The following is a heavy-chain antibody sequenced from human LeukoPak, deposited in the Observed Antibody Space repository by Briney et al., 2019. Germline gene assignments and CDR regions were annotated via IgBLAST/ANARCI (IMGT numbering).Heavy chain of an antibody. D-gene: IGHD6-13*01. CDR2: ISYDGSNK. V-gene: IGHV3-30*18. CDR3: AKHSSSWKGGDY. CDR1: GFTFSSYG. J-gene: IGHJ4*02. Sequence: PGRSLRLSCAASGFTFSSYGMHWVRQAPGKGLEWVAVISYDGSNKYYADSVKGRFTISRDNSKNTQYLQMNSLRAEDTAVYYCAKHSSSWKGGDYWGQGTLVTVSS.